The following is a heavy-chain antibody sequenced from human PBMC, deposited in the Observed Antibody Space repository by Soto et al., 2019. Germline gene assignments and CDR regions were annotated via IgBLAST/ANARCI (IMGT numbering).Heavy chain of an antibody. J-gene: IGHJ5*02. D-gene: IGHD6-19*01. CDR1: GFTFRSYT. V-gene: IGHV3-21*01. CDR2: ISSSSSYI. CDR3: ARVMVAGTNWFDP. Sequence: EVQLVESGGGLVKPGGSLKLSCAASGFTFRSYTRNWFAQAPGKGLEGVSSISSSSSYIYYADSVKGRFTISRDNAKNSLYLQMNSLRAEDTAVYYCARVMVAGTNWFDPWGQGTLVTVSS.